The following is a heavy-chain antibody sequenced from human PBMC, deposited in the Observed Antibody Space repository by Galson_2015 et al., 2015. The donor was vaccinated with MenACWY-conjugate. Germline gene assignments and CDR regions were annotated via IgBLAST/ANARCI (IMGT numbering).Heavy chain of an antibody. CDR1: GFTFSNFG. V-gene: IGHV3-30*02. J-gene: IGHJ4*02. Sequence: SLRLSCAASGFTFSNFGMHWVRQAPGEGLEWVTFIRHGENDKYYADSVKGRFTISRDNSKNTLYLQMNSLRPEDTAVYYCARAETWVQITIDSWGQGTLVTVSS. CDR3: ARAETWVQITIDS. D-gene: IGHD5-18*01. CDR2: IRHGENDK.